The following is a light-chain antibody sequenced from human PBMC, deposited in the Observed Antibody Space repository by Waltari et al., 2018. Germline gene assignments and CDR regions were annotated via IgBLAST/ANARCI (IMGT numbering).Light chain of an antibody. CDR1: HDISNY. Sequence: DIQMTPSPSSLSASIGDRVTITCRASHDISNYLSWYQQKPGKVPKVLISGASALQSGVPSRFSGSGSGTDFTLTISSLQPEDVATYYCQKYDSAPFTFGPGTKVDIK. CDR2: GAS. V-gene: IGKV1-27*01. J-gene: IGKJ3*01. CDR3: QKYDSAPFT.